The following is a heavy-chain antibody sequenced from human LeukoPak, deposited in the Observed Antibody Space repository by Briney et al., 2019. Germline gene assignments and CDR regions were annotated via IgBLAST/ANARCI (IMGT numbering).Heavy chain of an antibody. V-gene: IGHV1-2*02. J-gene: IGHJ5*02. CDR3: ARVGGVVSGNWFDP. CDR1: GYTLTGYY. Sequence: GASVKVSCKASGYTLTGYYMHWVRQAPGQGLEWMGWINPSSGGTNYAQKFQGRVTMTRDTSISTAYMELSRLRSDDTAVYYCARVGGVVSGNWFDPWGQGTLVTVSS. D-gene: IGHD3-3*01. CDR2: INPSSGGT.